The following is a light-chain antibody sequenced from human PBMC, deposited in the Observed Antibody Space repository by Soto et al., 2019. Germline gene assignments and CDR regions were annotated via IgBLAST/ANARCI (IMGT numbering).Light chain of an antibody. J-gene: IGKJ5*01. Sequence: EIVLTQSPATLSLSPGERATLSCRASQSVSSYLAWYQQKPGQAPRLLISGASRRATGIPDRFSSSGSGTDFTLTITSLEPEDFAVYYCQQYGTSPRTFGQGTRLEIK. CDR2: GAS. V-gene: IGKV3-20*01. CDR1: QSVSSY. CDR3: QQYGTSPRT.